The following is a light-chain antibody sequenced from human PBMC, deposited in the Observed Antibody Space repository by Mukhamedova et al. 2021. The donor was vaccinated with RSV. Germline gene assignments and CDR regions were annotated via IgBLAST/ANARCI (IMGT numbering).Light chain of an antibody. V-gene: IGLV4-60*03. CDR3: ETWDRNTHV. J-gene: IGLJ2*01. CDR2: LEGTGSY. Sequence: GKAPRYLMKLEGTGSYSKGSGVPGRFSGSKSGADHYLSISNLQSEDEADYYCETWDRNTHVFGGGTKLTVL.